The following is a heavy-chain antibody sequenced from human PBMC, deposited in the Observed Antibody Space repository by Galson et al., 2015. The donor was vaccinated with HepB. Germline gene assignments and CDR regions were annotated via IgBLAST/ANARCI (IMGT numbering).Heavy chain of an antibody. CDR1: GYTFTNYY. CDR2: INPSGGST. V-gene: IGHV1-46*01. D-gene: IGHD3-10*01. J-gene: IGHJ4*02. CDR3: ARDPYGSGSPDY. Sequence: SVKVSCKASGYTFTNYYMHWVRQAPGQGLEWMAIINPSGGSTIYAQKFQGRVTMTSDASTNTVYVELSSLRSEDTAVYYCARDPYGSGSPDYWGQGTLVSVSS.